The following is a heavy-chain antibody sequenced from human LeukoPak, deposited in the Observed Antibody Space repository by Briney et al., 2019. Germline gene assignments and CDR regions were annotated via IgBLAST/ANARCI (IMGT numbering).Heavy chain of an antibody. Sequence: HPGGSLKPSCTASGLTLSNYWMIWVRQAPGKGLQWVAKIKQDGSEKYYVDSVKGRFTISRDNAENSLYLQMNSLRVEDTAVYYCAARSSGNPYFWGQGTLVTVSS. J-gene: IGHJ4*02. D-gene: IGHD1-26*01. V-gene: IGHV3-7*03. CDR3: AARSSGNPYF. CDR1: GLTLSNYW. CDR2: IKQDGSEK.